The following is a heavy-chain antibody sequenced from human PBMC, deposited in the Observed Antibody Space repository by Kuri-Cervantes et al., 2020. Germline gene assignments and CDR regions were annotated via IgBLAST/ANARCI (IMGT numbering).Heavy chain of an antibody. V-gene: IGHV4-39*07. CDR1: GGSISSSNYY. CDR3: ARRRGYCSGGSCYPFDY. J-gene: IGHJ4*02. CDR2: INHSGST. Sequence: SETLSLTCTVSGGSISSSNYYWSWIRQPPGKGLEWIGEINHSGSTNYNPSLKSRVTISVDTSKNQFSLKLSSVTAADTAVYYCARRRGYCSGGSCYPFDYWGQGTLVTVSS. D-gene: IGHD2-15*01.